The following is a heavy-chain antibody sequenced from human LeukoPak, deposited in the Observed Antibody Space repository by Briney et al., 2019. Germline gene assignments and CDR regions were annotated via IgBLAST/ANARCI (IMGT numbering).Heavy chain of an antibody. D-gene: IGHD1-26*01. V-gene: IGHV1-2*06. CDR1: GYTFSGYY. J-gene: IGHJ4*02. Sequence: RRASVKVSCKASGYTFSGYYMHWVRQAPGQGLESMGRINSNSGARNYAPKFQGRVTFSRDNSISTAYMELSSLRSDDTAIYYCARGRGGATTGFDHWGQGTLVTVSS. CDR2: INSNSGAR. CDR3: ARGRGGATTGFDH.